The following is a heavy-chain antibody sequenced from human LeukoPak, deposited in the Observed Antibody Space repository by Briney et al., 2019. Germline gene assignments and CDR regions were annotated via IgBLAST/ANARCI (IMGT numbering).Heavy chain of an antibody. Sequence: SVKVSCKPSGGTFSKFAISWVRQAPGQGLEWVGGFIPILGTSNSAETFQGRLTVTKDEFTGTAYMELCTLRSEDTAVYYCATDLADATYGFDIWGQGTMVTVSS. J-gene: IGHJ3*02. CDR1: GGTFSKFA. CDR3: ATDLADATYGFDI. D-gene: IGHD6-13*01. V-gene: IGHV1-69*05. CDR2: FIPILGTS.